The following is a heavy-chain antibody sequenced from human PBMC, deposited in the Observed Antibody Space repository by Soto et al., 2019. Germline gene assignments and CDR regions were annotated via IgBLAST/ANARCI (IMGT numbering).Heavy chain of an antibody. V-gene: IGHV3-74*01. CDR2: VNSDGSNT. CDR3: VRAGDGYNRPYDH. D-gene: IGHD5-12*01. J-gene: IGHJ4*02. CDR1: GFTFNNYW. Sequence: EVQLVESGGGLIQPGGSLRLSCVASGFTFNNYWVNWVRQAPGEGLVWVSRVNSDGSNTNYADSVKGRFTISRDNAKNTPYLQMNSLRAEDTAVYYCVRAGDGYNRPYDHWGQGSLVTVSS.